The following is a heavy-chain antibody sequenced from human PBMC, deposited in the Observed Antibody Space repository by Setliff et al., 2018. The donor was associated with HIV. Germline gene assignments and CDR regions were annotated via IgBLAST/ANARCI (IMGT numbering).Heavy chain of an antibody. Sequence: SETLSLTCTVSGGSISSYYWTWLRQFPGKGLEWIGFIFYTGSTTYNPSLNSRVTISVDTSKNQFSLKLSSVTAADTAVYYCARGGSGNSYNGAFDYWGQGTLVTVSS. D-gene: IGHD3-10*01. V-gene: IGHV4-59*08. J-gene: IGHJ4*02. CDR2: IFYTGST. CDR3: ARGGSGNSYNGAFDY. CDR1: GGSISSYY.